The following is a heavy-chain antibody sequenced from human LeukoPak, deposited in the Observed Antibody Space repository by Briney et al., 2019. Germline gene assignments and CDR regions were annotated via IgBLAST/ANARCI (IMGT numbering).Heavy chain of an antibody. CDR1: GFTFSSYA. D-gene: IGHD4-17*01. J-gene: IGHJ4*02. V-gene: IGHV3-64*01. Sequence: GGSLRLSFAASGFTFSSYAMHWVRQAPGKGLEYASAISSNGGSTYYANSVKGRFTISRDNSKNTLYLQMGSLRAEDMAVYYCARLDDYGDSRADYWGQGTLVTVSS. CDR2: ISSNGGST. CDR3: ARLDDYGDSRADY.